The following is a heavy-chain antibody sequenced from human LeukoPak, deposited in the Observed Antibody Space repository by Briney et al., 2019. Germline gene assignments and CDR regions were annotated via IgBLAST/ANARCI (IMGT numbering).Heavy chain of an antibody. J-gene: IGHJ4*02. CDR3: EMSGY. Sequence: GGSLRLSCAASGFTVSSNYMSWVRQAPGKGLGWVGFIRSKAYGGTTEYAASVKGRFTISRDDSKSIAYLQMNSLKTEDTAVYYCEMSGYWGQGTLVTVSS. CDR2: IRSKAYGGTT. CDR1: GFTVSSNY. V-gene: IGHV3-71*01.